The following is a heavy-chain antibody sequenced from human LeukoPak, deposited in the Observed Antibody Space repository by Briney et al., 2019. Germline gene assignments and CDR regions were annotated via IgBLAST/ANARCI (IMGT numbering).Heavy chain of an antibody. CDR3: ARSPRTTVTHWFDP. V-gene: IGHV4-38-2*02. J-gene: IGHJ5*02. CDR1: GYSISSGYY. D-gene: IGHD4-11*01. CDR2: IYHSGST. Sequence: SETLSLTCTVSGYSISSGYYWGWIRQPPGKGLEWIGSIYHSGSTYYNPSLKSRVTISVDTSKNQFSLKLSSVTAADTAVYYCARSPRTTVTHWFDPWGQGTLVTVSS.